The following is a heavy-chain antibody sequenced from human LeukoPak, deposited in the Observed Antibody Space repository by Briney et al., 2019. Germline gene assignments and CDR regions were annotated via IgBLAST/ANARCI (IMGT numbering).Heavy chain of an antibody. J-gene: IGHJ4*02. CDR1: GYSSTSYW. V-gene: IGHV5-51*01. D-gene: IGHD6-19*01. CDR3: AGAPLYSSGWYGGDY. Sequence: GESLKISCKGSGYSSTSYWIGWVRQMPGKGLEWMGIIYPGDSDTRYSPSFQGQVTISADKSISTAYLQWSSLKASDTAMYYCAGAPLYSSGWYGGDYWGQGTLVTVSS. CDR2: IYPGDSDT.